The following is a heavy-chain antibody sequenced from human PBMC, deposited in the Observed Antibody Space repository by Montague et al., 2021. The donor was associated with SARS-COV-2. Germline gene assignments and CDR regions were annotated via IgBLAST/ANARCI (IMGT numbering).Heavy chain of an antibody. CDR3: VRGGDYTDYGRFGY. CDR2: IYYIGDY. J-gene: IGHJ4*02. D-gene: IGHD4-11*01. Sequence: SETLSLTCSFSGGSISTYCYYWVWMRQPPRLELVWIGNIYYIGDYYSTLSLQSRVTISVDTSKNQFSLRLSSVTAADTADYYCVRGGDYTDYGRFGYWGQGTLVIVSS. V-gene: IGHV4-39*01. CDR1: GGSISTYCYY.